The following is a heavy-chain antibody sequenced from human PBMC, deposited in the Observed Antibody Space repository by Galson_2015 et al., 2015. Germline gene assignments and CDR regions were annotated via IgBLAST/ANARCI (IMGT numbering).Heavy chain of an antibody. CDR3: ARDGVLLWFGEPRAGYYYYGMDV. J-gene: IGHJ6*02. CDR2: INSDGSST. D-gene: IGHD3-10*01. CDR1: GFTFSSYW. Sequence: SLRLSCAASGFTFSSYWMHWVRQAPGKGLVWVSRINSDGSSTSYADSVKGRFTISRDNAKNTLYLQMNSLRAEDTAVYYCARDGVLLWFGEPRAGYYYYGMDVWGQGTTVTVSS. V-gene: IGHV3-74*01.